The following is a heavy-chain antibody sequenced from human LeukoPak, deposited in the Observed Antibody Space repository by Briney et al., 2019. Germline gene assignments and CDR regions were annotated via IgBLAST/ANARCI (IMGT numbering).Heavy chain of an antibody. D-gene: IGHD5-24*01. V-gene: IGHV1-18*01. CDR1: GYTFTSYG. Sequence: ASVKVSCKASGYTFTSYGISWVRQAPGQGLEWMGWISAYNGNTKYAQKLQGRVTMTRDTSISAVYMELSRLRSDDTAVYYCARDGRDGYNLVHYWGQGTLVTVSS. CDR2: ISAYNGNT. J-gene: IGHJ4*02. CDR3: ARDGRDGYNLVHY.